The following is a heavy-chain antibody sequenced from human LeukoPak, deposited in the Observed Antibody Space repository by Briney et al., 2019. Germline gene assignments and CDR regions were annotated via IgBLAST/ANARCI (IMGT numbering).Heavy chain of an antibody. CDR2: IKQDGSEK. D-gene: IGHD6-6*01. Sequence: PGGSLRLSCAASRFTFSSYWMSWVRQAPGKGLEWVANIKQDGSEKYYVDSVKGRFTISRDNAKNSLYLQMNSLRAEDTAVYYCARDAAYSSSSFLDYWGQGTLVTVSS. CDR1: RFTFSSYW. J-gene: IGHJ4*02. CDR3: ARDAAYSSSSFLDY. V-gene: IGHV3-7*01.